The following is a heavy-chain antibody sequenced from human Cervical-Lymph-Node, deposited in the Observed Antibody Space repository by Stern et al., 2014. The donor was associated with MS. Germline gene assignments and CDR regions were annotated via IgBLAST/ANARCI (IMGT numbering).Heavy chain of an antibody. Sequence: VQLVQSGAEVKKPGSSVKVSCTASGGSFSNYAINWVRQAPGQGPEWMGRINPNIGRANYAQKFQGRVTITADESTSTAYMELSSLRSEDTAVYYCARDRRHYDPSGGYYFDSWGQGTLVTVSS. CDR1: GGSFSNYA. D-gene: IGHD3-22*01. CDR3: ARDRRHYDPSGGYYFDS. V-gene: IGHV1-69*01. CDR2: INPNIGRA. J-gene: IGHJ4*02.